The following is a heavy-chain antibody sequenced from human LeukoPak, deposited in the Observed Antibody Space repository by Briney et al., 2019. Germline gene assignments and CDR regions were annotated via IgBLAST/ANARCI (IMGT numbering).Heavy chain of an antibody. J-gene: IGHJ3*02. CDR2: INHSGST. Sequence: SETLSLTCAVYGGSFSGYYWSWIRQPPGKGLEWIGEINHSGSTNYNPSLKSRVTISVDTSENQFSLKLSSVTAADTAVYYCARNGYLHSLDIWGQGTMVTVSS. V-gene: IGHV4-34*01. CDR1: GGSFSGYY. D-gene: IGHD5-24*01. CDR3: ARNGYLHSLDI.